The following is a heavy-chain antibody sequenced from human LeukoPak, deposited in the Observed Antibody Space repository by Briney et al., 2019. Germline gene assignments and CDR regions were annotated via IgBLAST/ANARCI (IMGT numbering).Heavy chain of an antibody. J-gene: IGHJ4*02. D-gene: IGHD2-2*02. CDR2: IYTSGST. Sequence: SETLSLTCAVYGGPFSGYYWSWIRQPAGKGLEWIGRIYTSGSTNYNPSLKSRVTMSVDTSKNQFSLKLSSVTAADTAVYYCARHSCSSTSCYIFDYWGQGTLVTVSS. CDR1: GGPFSGYY. CDR3: ARHSCSSTSCYIFDY. V-gene: IGHV4-59*10.